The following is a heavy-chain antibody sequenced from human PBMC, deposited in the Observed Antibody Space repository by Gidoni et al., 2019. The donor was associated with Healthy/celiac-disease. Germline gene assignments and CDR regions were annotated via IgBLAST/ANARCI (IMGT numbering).Heavy chain of an antibody. V-gene: IGHV1-46*03. Sequence: QVQLVQSGAEVKKPGASVKVSCKASGYTFTSYYMHWVRQAPGQGLEWMGIINPSGGSTSYAQKFQGRVTMTRDTSTSTVYMELSSLRSEDTAVYYCARDWANMTGTTGPPPGYYYGMDVWGQGTTVTVSS. CDR3: ARDWANMTGTTGPPPGYYYGMDV. CDR1: GYTFTSYY. D-gene: IGHD1-20*01. CDR2: INPSGGST. J-gene: IGHJ6*02.